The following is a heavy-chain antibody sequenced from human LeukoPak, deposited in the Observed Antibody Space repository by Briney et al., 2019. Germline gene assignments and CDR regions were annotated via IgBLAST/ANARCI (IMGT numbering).Heavy chain of an antibody. V-gene: IGHV1-8*03. CDR1: GYTFTGYY. D-gene: IGHD3-22*01. J-gene: IGHJ4*02. CDR3: ARGSYDSSGYYLDY. CDR2: MNPNSGNT. Sequence: ASVKVSCKASGYTFTGYYMHWVRQATGQGLEWMGWMNPNSGNTGYAQNFQGRVTITRNTSISTAYMELSSLRSEDTAAYYCARGSYDSSGYYLDYWGQGTLVTVSS.